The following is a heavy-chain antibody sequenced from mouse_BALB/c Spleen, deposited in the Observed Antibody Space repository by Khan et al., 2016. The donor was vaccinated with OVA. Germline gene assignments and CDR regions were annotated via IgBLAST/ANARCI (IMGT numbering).Heavy chain of an antibody. J-gene: IGHJ1*01. CDR2: VWGDGNT. Sequence: QVQLKESGPGLVAPSQSLSITCTVSGFSLTNYGVSWVRQPPGKGLEWLGVVWGDGNTNYDSGLRSRLSISKDNSKSQVFLKLNSRQTDDTATYYCANFYYGGVSNWDFDVWGAGTTVTVSS. V-gene: IGHV2-3*01. CDR1: GFSLTNYG. D-gene: IGHD1-1*02. CDR3: ANFYYGGVSNWDFDV.